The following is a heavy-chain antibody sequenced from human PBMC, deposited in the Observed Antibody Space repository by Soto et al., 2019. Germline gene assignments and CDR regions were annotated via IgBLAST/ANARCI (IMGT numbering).Heavy chain of an antibody. J-gene: IGHJ6*03. D-gene: IGHD4-17*01. CDR2: IYSGGST. V-gene: IGHV3-66*01. Sequence: GGSLRLSCAASGFTVSSNYMSWVRQAPGKGLEWVSVIYSGGSTYYADSVKGRFTITRDNSKNTLYLQMNSLRAEDTAVYYCARDYKHYGDYYYYMDVWGKGTTVTVSS. CDR3: ARDYKHYGDYYYYMDV. CDR1: GFTVSSNY.